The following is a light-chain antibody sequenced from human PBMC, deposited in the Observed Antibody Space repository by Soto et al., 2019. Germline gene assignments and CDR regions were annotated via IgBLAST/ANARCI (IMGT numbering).Light chain of an antibody. CDR3: QQYDNLPSIT. CDR2: DAS. J-gene: IGKJ5*01. CDR1: QDISNY. V-gene: IGKV1-33*01. Sequence: DIQMTQSPSSLSASVGDRVTITCPASQDISNYLNWYQQKPGKAHKLLIYDASNLETGVPSRFSGSGSGTDFTFTISSLQPEDIATYYCQQYDNLPSITFGQGTRLEIK.